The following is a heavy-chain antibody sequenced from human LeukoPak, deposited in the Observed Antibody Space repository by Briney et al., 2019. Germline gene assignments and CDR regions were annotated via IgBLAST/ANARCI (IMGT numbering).Heavy chain of an antibody. CDR1: GGSISSYY. J-gene: IGHJ5*02. D-gene: IGHD3-3*01. Sequence: SETLSLTCTVSGGSISSYYWNWIRQPPGKGLEWIGYIYYSGSTNYNPSLKSRVTISVDTSKNQFSLKLSSVTAADTAVYYCARTNYDFWSGRRLFDPWGQGTLVTVSS. CDR3: ARTNYDFWSGRRLFDP. CDR2: IYYSGST. V-gene: IGHV4-59*01.